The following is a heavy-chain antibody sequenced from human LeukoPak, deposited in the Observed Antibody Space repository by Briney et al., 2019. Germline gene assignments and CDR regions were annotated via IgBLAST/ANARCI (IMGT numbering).Heavy chain of an antibody. Sequence: SETLSLTCTVSGGSISGYYWSWIRQPPGKGLEWIGYIYYSGSTNYNPSLESRVTISVDTSNNQFSLKLSSVTAADTAVYYCAGYSSSWSHWGQGTLVTVSS. V-gene: IGHV4-59*08. CDR1: GGSISGYY. CDR3: AGYSSSWSH. J-gene: IGHJ4*02. D-gene: IGHD6-13*01. CDR2: IYYSGST.